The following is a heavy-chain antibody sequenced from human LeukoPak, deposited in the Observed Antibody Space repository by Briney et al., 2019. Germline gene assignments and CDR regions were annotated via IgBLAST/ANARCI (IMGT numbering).Heavy chain of an antibody. CDR2: ISSSGSTI. J-gene: IGHJ4*02. D-gene: IGHD3-16*01. CDR3: GRDRAMGALDY. Sequence: GGSLRLSCAASGFTFSSYEMNWVRQAPGKGLGWVSYISSSGSTIYYADSVKGRFTISRDNAKNSLYLQMNSLRAEETAVYYCGRDRAMGALDYWGQGTLVTVSS. CDR1: GFTFSSYE. V-gene: IGHV3-48*03.